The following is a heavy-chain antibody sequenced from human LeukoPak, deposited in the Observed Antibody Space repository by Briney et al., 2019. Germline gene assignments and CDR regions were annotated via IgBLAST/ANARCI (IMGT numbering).Heavy chain of an antibody. CDR2: IYHSGST. D-gene: IGHD6-13*01. V-gene: IGHV4-4*02. Sequence: SETLSLTCAVSGGSISSSNWWSWVRQPPGKGLEWIGEIYHSGSTNYNPSLKSRVTISVDKSKNQFSLKLSSLTAADTAVYYCAKYLAAAGTGYFDYWGQGTLVTVSS. CDR1: GGSISSSNW. CDR3: AKYLAAAGTGYFDY. J-gene: IGHJ4*02.